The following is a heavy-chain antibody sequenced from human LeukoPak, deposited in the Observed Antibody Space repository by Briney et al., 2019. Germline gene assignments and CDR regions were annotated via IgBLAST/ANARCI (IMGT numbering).Heavy chain of an antibody. J-gene: IGHJ4*02. CDR3: ARTLITGYFDY. CDR2: IYYSGST. D-gene: IGHD1-20*01. V-gene: IGHV4-30-4*01. CDR1: GGSISSGDYY. Sequence: SETLSLTCTVSGGSISSGDYYWSWIRQPPGKGLEWIGYIYYSGSTYYNPSLKGRVTISVDTSKNQFSLKLSSVTAADTAVYYCARTLITGYFDYWGQGTPVTVSP.